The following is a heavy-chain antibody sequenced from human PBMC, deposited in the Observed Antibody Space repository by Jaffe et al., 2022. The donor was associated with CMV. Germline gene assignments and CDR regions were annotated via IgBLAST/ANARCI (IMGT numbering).Heavy chain of an antibody. Sequence: QVQLVESGGGVVQPGRSLRLSCAASGFTFSSYGMHWVRQAPGKGLEWVAVIWYDGSNKYYADSVKGRFTISRDNSKNTLYLQMNSLRAEDTAVYYCARDGSYYSNYLNWFDPWGQGTLVTVSS. V-gene: IGHV3-33*01. CDR2: IWYDGSNK. D-gene: IGHD4-4*01. CDR1: GFTFSSYG. J-gene: IGHJ5*02. CDR3: ARDGSYYSNYLNWFDP.